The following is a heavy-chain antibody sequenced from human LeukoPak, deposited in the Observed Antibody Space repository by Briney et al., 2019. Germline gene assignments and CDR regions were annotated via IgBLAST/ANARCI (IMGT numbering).Heavy chain of an antibody. V-gene: IGHV3-30*02. CDR2: IRFDGSNK. CDR1: RFTFSNYG. CDR3: AKKGSSSWYHFDY. J-gene: IGHJ4*02. Sequence: GGSLRLSCAASRFTFSNYGMHWVRQAPGKGLEWVAFIRFDGSNKNYTDSVKGRFTISRDNSKNTLYLQMNSLRAEDTAVYYCAKKGSSSWYHFDYWGQGTLVTVSS. D-gene: IGHD6-13*01.